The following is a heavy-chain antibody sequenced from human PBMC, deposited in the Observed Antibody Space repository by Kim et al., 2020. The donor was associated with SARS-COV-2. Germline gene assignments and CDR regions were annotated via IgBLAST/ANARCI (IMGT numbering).Heavy chain of an antibody. V-gene: IGHV1-69*10. CDR3: ARGGNDAFWTESSHEYYYYSVGV. D-gene: IGHD3-3*01. CDR2: INPVHQRS. Sequence: SVKVSCKASGDTFSTNSVIWVRQARGQGLEWVGGINPVHQRSNFAQKFQGRVTITADESTETAYMELSSLTSDDTAVYYCARGGNDAFWTESSHEYYYYSVGVWGREPGVTVPS. CDR1: GDTFSTNS. J-gene: IGHJ6*04.